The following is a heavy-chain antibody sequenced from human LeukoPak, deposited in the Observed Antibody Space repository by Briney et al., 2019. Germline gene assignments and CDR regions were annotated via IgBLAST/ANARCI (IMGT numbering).Heavy chain of an antibody. D-gene: IGHD4-23*01. CDR1: GFTFSRNG. CDR2: ISGSGGNT. V-gene: IGHV3-23*01. Sequence: GGSLRLSCAASGFTFSRNGMTWVRQAPGKGLEWVSAISGSGGNTYYADSVKGRFTISRDNAKNSLYLQMNSLRAEDTAVYYCARTTDYGGNSLGFDYWGQGTLVTVSS. CDR3: ARTTDYGGNSLGFDY. J-gene: IGHJ4*02.